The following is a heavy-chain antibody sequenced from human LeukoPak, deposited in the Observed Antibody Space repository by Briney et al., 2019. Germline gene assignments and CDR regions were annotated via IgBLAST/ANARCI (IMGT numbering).Heavy chain of an antibody. V-gene: IGHV1-46*01. CDR3: ARGGGDFWLDY. D-gene: IGHD3/OR15-3a*01. CDR2: INPSGGST. J-gene: IGHJ4*02. CDR1: GYTFTRYY. Sequence: ASVTVSCKASGYTFTRYYIYWVRQAPGQGLEWMGIINPSGGSTSYTQRFQGRVTVTRDTSTSTVYMELSSLRSEDTAVYYCARGGGDFWLDYWGQGTLVTVSS.